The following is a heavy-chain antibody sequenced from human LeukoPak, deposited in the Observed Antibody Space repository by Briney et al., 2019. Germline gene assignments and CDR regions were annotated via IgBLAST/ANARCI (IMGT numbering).Heavy chain of an antibody. V-gene: IGHV1-18*01. Sequence: ASVKVSCKASGYTFTSYGISWVRQTPGQGLEWMGWISAYNGNTNYAQKLQGRVTVTTDTSTSTAYMELRSLRSDDTAVYYCAREPQWQQLVQHPFDYWGQGTLVTVSS. J-gene: IGHJ4*02. CDR2: ISAYNGNT. CDR3: AREPQWQQLVQHPFDY. D-gene: IGHD6-13*01. CDR1: GYTFTSYG.